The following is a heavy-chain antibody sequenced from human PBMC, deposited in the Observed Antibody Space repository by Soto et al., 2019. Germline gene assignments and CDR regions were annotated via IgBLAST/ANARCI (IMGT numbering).Heavy chain of an antibody. CDR3: ARVYGGRRTNTAMVTSHYYMDV. V-gene: IGHV3-33*01. J-gene: IGHJ6*03. CDR1: GFTFSSYG. D-gene: IGHD5-18*01. Sequence: GGSLRLSCAASGFTFSSYGMHWVRQAPGKGLEWVAVIWYDGSNKYYADSVKGRFTISRDNSKNTLYLQMNSLRAEDTAVYYCARVYGGRRTNTAMVTSHYYMDVWGKGTTVTVSS. CDR2: IWYDGSNK.